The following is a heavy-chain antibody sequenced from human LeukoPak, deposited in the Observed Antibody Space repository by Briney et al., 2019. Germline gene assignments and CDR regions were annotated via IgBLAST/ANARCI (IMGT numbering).Heavy chain of an antibody. CDR3: ARGAVDRRVLDY. D-gene: IGHD2-2*01. CDR1: GSIFSSYW. CDR2: IYPGDSDP. Sequence: GGSLEISCKGSGSIFSSYWIAWGRQVPGKGVEWMGIIYPGDSDPRYSPSFRGQVTISADKSINPAYLQWSSLEASDTAMYYCARGAVDRRVLDYWGQGTLVTVSS. J-gene: IGHJ4*02. V-gene: IGHV5-51*01.